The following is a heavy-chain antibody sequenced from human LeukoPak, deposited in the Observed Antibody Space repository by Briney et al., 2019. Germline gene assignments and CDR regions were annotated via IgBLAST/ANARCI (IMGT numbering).Heavy chain of an antibody. J-gene: IGHJ4*02. D-gene: IGHD4-23*01. Sequence: GGSLRLSCAASGFTLSSNYMSWVRQAPGKGLEWVSLIYSGDRTYYADSVKGRFTISRDNSKNTLYLQMNSLRAEDTAVYYCARDNRYGGNLDYWGQGTLITVSS. CDR2: IYSGDRT. V-gene: IGHV3-66*01. CDR1: GFTLSSNY. CDR3: ARDNRYGGNLDY.